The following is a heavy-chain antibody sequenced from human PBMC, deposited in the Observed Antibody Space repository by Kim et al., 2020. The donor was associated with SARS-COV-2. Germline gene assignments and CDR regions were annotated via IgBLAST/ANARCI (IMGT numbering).Heavy chain of an antibody. CDR3: ARGGAYDSSGFRFDS. J-gene: IGHJ4*02. Sequence: GGSLRLSCAASGFTFSDYYMNWIRQAPGKGLEWVSCIASSGSTVYYADSVKCRFTISRDNAKNSLYLQMNSLRAEDTAVYYCARGGAYDSSGFRFDSWGQGALVTVSS. CDR1: GFTFSDYY. D-gene: IGHD3-22*01. V-gene: IGHV3-11*01. CDR2: IASSGSTV.